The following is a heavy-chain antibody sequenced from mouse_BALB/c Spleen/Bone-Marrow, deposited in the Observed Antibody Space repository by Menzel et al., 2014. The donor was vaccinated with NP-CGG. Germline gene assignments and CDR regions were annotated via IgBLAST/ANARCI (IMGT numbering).Heavy chain of an antibody. CDR3: ARSAYYALDY. J-gene: IGHJ4*01. CDR1: GFDFSRYW. Sequence: EVQGVESGGGLVQPGGSLNLSCAASGFDFSRYWMSWARQAPGKGQEWIGEINPGSSTINYTPSLKDKFIISRDNAKNTLYPQMSKVRSEDTALYYCARSAYYALDYWGQGTSVTVSS. V-gene: IGHV4-2*02. CDR2: INPGSSTI.